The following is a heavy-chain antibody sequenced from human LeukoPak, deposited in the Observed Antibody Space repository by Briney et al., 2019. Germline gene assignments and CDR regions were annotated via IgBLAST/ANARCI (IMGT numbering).Heavy chain of an antibody. CDR2: IGYDGSNK. V-gene: IGHV3-30*02. CDR1: GFTFRSHG. D-gene: IGHD3-16*01. CDR3: ATSMGGGNIDY. J-gene: IGHJ4*02. Sequence: GGSLRLSCAASGFTFRSHGMHWVRQAPGKGLEWVTFIGYDGSNKYYADSVKGRFTISRDSSKNTLYLQLNSLGVDDTAVYYCATSMGGGNIDYWGQGTLVTVSS.